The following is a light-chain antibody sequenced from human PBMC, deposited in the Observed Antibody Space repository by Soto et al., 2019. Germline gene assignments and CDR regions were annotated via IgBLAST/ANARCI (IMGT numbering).Light chain of an antibody. CDR1: QSIDNW. V-gene: IGKV1-5*01. Sequence: DIQMTQSPSTLSASVGDRVTITCRASQSIDNWLAWYQQKPGKAPKLLIYAASTLETGVPSRFSGSGSGTEFSLTIKGLQPDDFATYYCQQFSSYSTFGQGTKVEIK. CDR2: AAS. J-gene: IGKJ1*01. CDR3: QQFSSYST.